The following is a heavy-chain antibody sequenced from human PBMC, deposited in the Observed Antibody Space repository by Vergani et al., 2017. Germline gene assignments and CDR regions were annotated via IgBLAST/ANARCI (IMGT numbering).Heavy chain of an antibody. CDR3: ARDLSCSGGSCYAY. Sequence: QVQLQESGPGLVKPSETLSLTCTVSGGSISSSNWWSWVRQPPGKGLEWIVEIYHSGSTNYNPSLKSRVTISVDKSKNQFSLKLSSVTAADTAVYYCARDLSCSGGSCYAYWGQGTLVTVSS. J-gene: IGHJ4*02. V-gene: IGHV4-4*02. CDR1: GGSISSSNW. D-gene: IGHD2-15*01. CDR2: IYHSGST.